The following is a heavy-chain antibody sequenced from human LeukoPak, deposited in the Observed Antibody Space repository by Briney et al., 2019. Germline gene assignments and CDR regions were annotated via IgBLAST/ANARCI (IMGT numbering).Heavy chain of an antibody. J-gene: IGHJ4*02. D-gene: IGHD3-22*01. CDR3: ARRVGPFYDSSGYMYDY. CDR1: GGTFSSYA. CDR2: IIPIFGTA. V-gene: IGHV1-69*13. Sequence: SVKVSCKASGGTFSSYAISWVRQAPGQGLEWMGGIIPIFGTANYAQKFQGRVAITADESTSTAYMELSSLRSEDTAVYYCARRVGPFYDSSGYMYDYWGQGTLVTVSS.